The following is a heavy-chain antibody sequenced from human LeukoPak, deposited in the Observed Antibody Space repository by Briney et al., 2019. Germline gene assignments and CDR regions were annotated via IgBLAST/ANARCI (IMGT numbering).Heavy chain of an antibody. J-gene: IGHJ6*02. D-gene: IGHD6-19*01. Sequence: SETLSLTCAVYAGSFSGYYWSWVRQPPEKGLEWIGEINHSGSTNYNPSLKSRVTISVDTSKNQFSLKLSSVTAADTAVYYCARDPYSSGWYYYGMDVWGQGTTVTVSS. CDR2: INHSGST. CDR3: ARDPYSSGWYYYGMDV. V-gene: IGHV4-34*01. CDR1: AGSFSGYY.